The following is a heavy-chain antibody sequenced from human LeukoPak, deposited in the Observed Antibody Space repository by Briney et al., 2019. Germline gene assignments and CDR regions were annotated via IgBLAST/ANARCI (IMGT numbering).Heavy chain of an antibody. CDR3: ARDPLWFGELLNAFDI. CDR2: IIPIFGTP. D-gene: IGHD3-10*01. V-gene: IGHV1-69*13. J-gene: IGHJ3*02. CDR1: GGTFRSYA. Sequence: GASVKVSCKASGGTFRSYAISWVRQAPGQGLEWMGGIIPIFGTPNYAQKFQGRVTITADESTSTAYMELSSLRSEDTAVYYCARDPLWFGELLNAFDIWGQGTMFTVSS.